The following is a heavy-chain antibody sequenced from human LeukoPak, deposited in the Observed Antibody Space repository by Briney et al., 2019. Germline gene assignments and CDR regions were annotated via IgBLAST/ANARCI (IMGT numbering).Heavy chain of an antibody. V-gene: IGHV3-30*02. CDR2: IRYDGSNK. Sequence: GGSLRLSCAASGFTFSSYGMHWVRQAPGKGLEWVAFIRYDGSNKYYADSVKGRFTISRDNSKNTLYLQMNSLRVDDTAVYYCAKESAATAMIEGPLNYWGQGTLVAVSS. D-gene: IGHD5-18*01. CDR1: GFTFSSYG. CDR3: AKESAATAMIEGPLNY. J-gene: IGHJ4*02.